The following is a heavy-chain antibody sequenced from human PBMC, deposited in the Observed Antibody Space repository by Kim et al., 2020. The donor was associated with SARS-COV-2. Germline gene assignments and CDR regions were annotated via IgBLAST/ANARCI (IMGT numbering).Heavy chain of an antibody. D-gene: IGHD2-2*01. CDR2: ISHSGSP. V-gene: IGHV4-38-2*02. CDR3: ARSSSRGAGDY. J-gene: IGHJ4*02. Sequence: SETLSLTCTVSGYSISSGYFWGWIRQPPGKGLEWIGNISHSGSPYYNPSLKSRVTISVDTSKNQFSLKLSSVTAADTAVYYCARSSSRGAGDYWGQGTL. CDR1: GYSISSGYF.